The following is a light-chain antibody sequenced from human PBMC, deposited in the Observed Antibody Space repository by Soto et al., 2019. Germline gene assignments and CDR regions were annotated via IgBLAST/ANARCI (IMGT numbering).Light chain of an antibody. CDR3: CSYAGSSTYA. Sequence: TSSDDGSYNLVSWYQQHPAKAPKVMIYEVSKQPSGVPNRFSGSKSGNTASLTISGLQAEDEADYYCCSYAGSSTYAFGPGTKVTVL. CDR2: EVS. CDR1: SSDDGSYNL. J-gene: IGLJ1*01. V-gene: IGLV2-23*02.